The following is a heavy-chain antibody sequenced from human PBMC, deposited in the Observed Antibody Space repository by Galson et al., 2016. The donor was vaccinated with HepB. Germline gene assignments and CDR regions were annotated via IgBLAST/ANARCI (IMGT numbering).Heavy chain of an antibody. D-gene: IGHD6-19*01. V-gene: IGHV3-30*18. J-gene: IGHJ4*02. Sequence: SLRLSCAASGFTFSSYGIHWVRQAPGKGLEWVAVISHDGSNTYSADSVKDRFTISRDNSANTVYLQMNSLRAADTAVYYCAKSTSGQTILDYFDYWGQGTLVTVSS. CDR2: ISHDGSNT. CDR3: AKSTSGQTILDYFDY. CDR1: GFTFSSYG.